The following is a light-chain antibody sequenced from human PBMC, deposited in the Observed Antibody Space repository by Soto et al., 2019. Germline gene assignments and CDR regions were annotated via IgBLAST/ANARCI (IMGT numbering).Light chain of an antibody. CDR3: GAWDTSLSSGV. V-gene: IGLV1-51*02. CDR2: EDD. CDR1: SSNIGNNF. J-gene: IGLJ7*01. Sequence: QSVLTQPPSVSAAPGQKVTISCSGSSSNIGNNFVSWYQHLPGTAPKLLIYEDDKRPSGIPDRFSGSKSGTSSTLGITGLQTGDEAVYYCGAWDTSLSSGVFGGGTQLTVL.